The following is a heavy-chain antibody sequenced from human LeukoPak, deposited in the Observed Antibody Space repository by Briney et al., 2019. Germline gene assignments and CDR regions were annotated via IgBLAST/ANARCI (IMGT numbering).Heavy chain of an antibody. D-gene: IGHD6-19*01. V-gene: IGHV3-30*03. CDR3: TRVGYSSGWPDY. Sequence: GGSLRLSCAASGFTFSSYGMHWVRQAPGKGLEWVAVISYDGSNKYYADSVKGRFTISRDNSKNTPYLQMNSLKTEDTAVYYCTRVGYSSGWPDYWGQGTLVTVSS. CDR1: GFTFSSYG. J-gene: IGHJ4*02. CDR2: ISYDGSNK.